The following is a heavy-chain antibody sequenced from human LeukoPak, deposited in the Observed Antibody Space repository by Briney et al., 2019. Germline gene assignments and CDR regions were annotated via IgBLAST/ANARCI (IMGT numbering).Heavy chain of an antibody. CDR2: INHSGST. Sequence: SETLSLTCAVYCGSFSGYYWSWIRQPPGKGLEWIGEINHSGSTNYNTSLKSRVTISVDTSKNQFSLKLSSVTAADTAVYYCARDFFGQQLAFYYYYGMDVWGQGTTVTVSS. D-gene: IGHD6-13*01. CDR3: ARDFFGQQLAFYYYYGMDV. V-gene: IGHV4-34*01. J-gene: IGHJ6*02. CDR1: CGSFSGYY.